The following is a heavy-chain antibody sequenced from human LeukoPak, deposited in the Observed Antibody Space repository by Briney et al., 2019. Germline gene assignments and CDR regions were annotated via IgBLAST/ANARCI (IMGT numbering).Heavy chain of an antibody. Sequence: GRSLGLSCAASGFTFDDYAMHWVRQAPGKGLEWVSGISWNSGSIGYADSVKGRFTISRDNAKNSLYLQMNSLRAEDTALYYCAKDYKTHLDYWGQGTLVTVSS. D-gene: IGHD1-1*01. V-gene: IGHV3-9*01. CDR2: ISWNSGSI. CDR3: AKDYKTHLDY. J-gene: IGHJ4*02. CDR1: GFTFDDYA.